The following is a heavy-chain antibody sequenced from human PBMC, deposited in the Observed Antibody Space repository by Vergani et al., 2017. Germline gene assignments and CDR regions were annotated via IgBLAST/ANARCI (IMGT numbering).Heavy chain of an antibody. CDR3: FFDFWAGFDSCDV. Sequence: EVQLVESGGGLVQPGESLKLSCATSGFTFTDSAIHGVRQTSGKGLEWIGRIRDKDYNYATVYAVSVQGRFIIARDDLKKTAYLQMNGLTTEDTAVYYCFFDFWAGFDSCDVWGKGTTVTVSS. D-gene: IGHD3/OR15-3a*01. J-gene: IGHJ6*04. V-gene: IGHV3-73*02. CDR2: IRDKDYNYAT. CDR1: GFTFTDSA.